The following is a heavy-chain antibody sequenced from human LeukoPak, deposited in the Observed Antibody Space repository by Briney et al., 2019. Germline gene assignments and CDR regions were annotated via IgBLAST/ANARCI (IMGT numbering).Heavy chain of an antibody. CDR1: GGSFSGYY. D-gene: IGHD3-10*01. V-gene: IGHV4-34*01. Sequence: KSSETLSLTCAVYGGSFSGYYWSWIRQPPGKGLEWIGEINHSGSTNYNPSLKSRVTISVDTSKNQFSLKLSSVTAADTAVYYCARCRYYYGSGSYYRIPNLYYFDYWGQGTLVTVSS. J-gene: IGHJ4*02. CDR2: INHSGST. CDR3: ARCRYYYGSGSYYRIPNLYYFDY.